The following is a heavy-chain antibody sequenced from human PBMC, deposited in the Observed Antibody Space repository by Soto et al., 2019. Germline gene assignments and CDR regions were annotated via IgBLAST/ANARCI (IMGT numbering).Heavy chain of an antibody. CDR1: SDSISNYY. D-gene: IGHD2-15*01. CDR2: IHDSGRS. V-gene: IGHV4-59*01. Sequence: QVQLQESGPGLVKPSETLSLTCTVSSDSISNYYWTWIRQPPGKGLEWIGYIHDSGRSNYNPSLKSRVKISVDTSKKQLSLKLTSVTAADPAVYYCARGGGTRGWFWGQGTLVTVSS. CDR3: ARGGGTRGWF. J-gene: IGHJ4*02.